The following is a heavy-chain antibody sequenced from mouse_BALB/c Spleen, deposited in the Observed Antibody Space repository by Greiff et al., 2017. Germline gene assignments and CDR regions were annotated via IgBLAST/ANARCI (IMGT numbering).Heavy chain of an antibody. CDR1: GFTFTDYY. Sequence: EVQRVESGGGLVQPGGSLRLSCATSGFTFTDYYMSWVRQPPGKALEWLGFIRNKANGYTTEYSASVKGRFTISRDNSQSILYLQMNTLRAEDSATYYCARHGYDYFDYWGQGTTLTVSS. J-gene: IGHJ2*01. V-gene: IGHV7-3*02. CDR3: ARHGYDYFDY. D-gene: IGHD2-2*01. CDR2: IRNKANGYTT.